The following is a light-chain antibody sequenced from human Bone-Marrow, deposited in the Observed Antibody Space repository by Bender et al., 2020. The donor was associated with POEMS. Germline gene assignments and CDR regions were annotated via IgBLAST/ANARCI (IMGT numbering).Light chain of an antibody. CDR3: SSSTSTSPLVV. J-gene: IGLJ2*01. Sequence: QSALTQPASVSGSPGQSITISCTGTSSDFGPYDVVSWYQQHPGRAPKLMIYGVNHRPSGVSNRFSGSKAGNTASLTISGLQAEDEADYYCSSSTSTSPLVVFGGGTKLTVL. V-gene: IGLV2-14*03. CDR1: SSDFGPYDV. CDR2: GVN.